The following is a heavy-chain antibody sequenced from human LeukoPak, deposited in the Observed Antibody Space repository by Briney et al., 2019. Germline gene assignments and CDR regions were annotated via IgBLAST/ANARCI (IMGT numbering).Heavy chain of an antibody. D-gene: IGHD2-2*01. V-gene: IGHV1-18*01. CDR2: ISAYNGNT. J-gene: IGHJ4*02. CDR3: ARALCSSTSCPMGY. Sequence: ASVKVSCKASGYTFTSYGISWVRQAPGQGLEWMGWISAYNGNTNYAQKLQGRVTMTTDTSTSTAYMELRSLRSDDTAVYYCARALCSSTSCPMGYWGQGTLVTVSS. CDR1: GYTFTSYG.